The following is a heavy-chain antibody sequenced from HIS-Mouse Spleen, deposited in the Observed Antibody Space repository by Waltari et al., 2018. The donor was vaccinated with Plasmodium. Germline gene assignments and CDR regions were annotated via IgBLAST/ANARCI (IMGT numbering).Heavy chain of an antibody. Sequence: EVQLVESGGGLVQPGGSLRLSCAASGFTFSSYWMSWVGQAPGKGMEWVANKKQDGSGKYYVDSVKGRFTISRDNAKNSLYLQMNSLRAEDTAVYYCASSWYWYFDLWGRGTLVTVSS. J-gene: IGHJ2*01. CDR1: GFTFSSYW. CDR3: ASSWYWYFDL. CDR2: KKQDGSGK. V-gene: IGHV3-7*01. D-gene: IGHD6-13*01.